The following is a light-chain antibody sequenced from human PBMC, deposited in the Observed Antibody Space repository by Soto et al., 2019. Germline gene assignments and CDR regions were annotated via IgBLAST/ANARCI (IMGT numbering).Light chain of an antibody. CDR3: QKYNSASIT. CDR1: QGISNY. J-gene: IGKJ5*01. V-gene: IGKV1-27*01. CDR2: AAS. Sequence: DIQMTQSPSSLSASVGDRVTITCRASQGISNYLAWYQQKPGKVPKLLIYAASTLQSGVPSRFSGSGSGHDFTLTISSLQPEDVATYYCQKYNSASITVGQGTRLEIK.